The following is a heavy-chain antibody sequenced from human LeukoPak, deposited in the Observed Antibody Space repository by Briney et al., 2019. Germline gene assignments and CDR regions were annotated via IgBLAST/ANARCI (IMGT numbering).Heavy chain of an antibody. D-gene: IGHD1-26*01. J-gene: IGHJ4*02. V-gene: IGHV4-4*02. CDR3: AIDRRASGSYYAD. CDR1: GVSISGSNW. CDR2: IYHRGST. Sequence: SGTLSLTCAVSGVSISGSNWWSWVRQSPGKGLEWIGEIYHRGSTNYNPSLKSRVIISVDKSKNQFSLKLSSVTAADTAMYYCAIDRRASGSYYADWGQGTLVTVSP.